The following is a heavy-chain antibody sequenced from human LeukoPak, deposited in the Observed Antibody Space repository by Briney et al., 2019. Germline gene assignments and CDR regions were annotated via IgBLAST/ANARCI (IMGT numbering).Heavy chain of an antibody. CDR2: IYYSGST. CDR1: GGSISSYY. D-gene: IGHD3-10*01. J-gene: IGHJ5*02. CDR3: ARGQIDVLLWFGESHNWFDP. Sequence: SETLSLTCTVSGGSISSYYWSWIRQPPGKGLEWIGYIYYSGSTNYNPSLKSRVTISVDTSKNQFSLKLSSVTAADTAVYYCARGQIDVLLWFGESHNWFDPWGQGTLVTVSS. V-gene: IGHV4-59*08.